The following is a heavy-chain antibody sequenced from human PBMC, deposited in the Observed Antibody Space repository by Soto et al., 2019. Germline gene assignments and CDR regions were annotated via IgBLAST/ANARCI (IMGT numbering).Heavy chain of an antibody. CDR2: IRNKPNSYTT. D-gene: IGHD5-12*01. V-gene: IGHV3-72*01. J-gene: IGHJ4*02. CDR3: ARLALSRGSTGYDLDY. Sequence: EVQLVESGGGLVQPGGSLRLSCAASGFTFSVHFMDWVRQAPGKGLEWVGRIRNKPNSYTTEYAASVKGRFTISRDDSKNSLYLQMNSLKTEDTAVYYCARLALSRGSTGYDLDYSGQGTLVTVSS. CDR1: GFTFSVHF.